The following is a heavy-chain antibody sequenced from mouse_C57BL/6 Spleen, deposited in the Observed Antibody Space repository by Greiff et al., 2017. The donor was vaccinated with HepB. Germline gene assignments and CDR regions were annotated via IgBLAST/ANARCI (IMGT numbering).Heavy chain of an antibody. J-gene: IGHJ2*01. V-gene: IGHV1-69*01. CDR3: AKGYSNYVDYFDY. Sequence: VKLQQPGAELVMPGASVKLSCKASGYTFTSYWMHWVKQRPGQGLEWIGEIDPSDSYTNYNQKFKGKSTLTVDKSSSTAYMQLSSLTSEDSAVYYCAKGYSNYVDYFDYWGQGTTLTVSS. CDR2: IDPSDSYT. D-gene: IGHD2-5*01. CDR1: GYTFTSYW.